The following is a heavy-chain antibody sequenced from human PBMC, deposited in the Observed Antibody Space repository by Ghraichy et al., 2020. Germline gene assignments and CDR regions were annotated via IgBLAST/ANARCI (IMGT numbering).Heavy chain of an antibody. CDR3: ARGALSQNPFQH. Sequence: SVKVSCKASGGTFSSYAISWVRQAPGQGLEWMGGIIPIFGTANYAQKFQDRVTMTRDTSTSTVYMELSSLRSEDTAVYYCARGALSQNPFQHWGQGTLVTASS. CDR2: IIPIFGTA. CDR1: GGTFSSYA. D-gene: IGHD3-10*01. V-gene: IGHV1-69*05. J-gene: IGHJ1*01.